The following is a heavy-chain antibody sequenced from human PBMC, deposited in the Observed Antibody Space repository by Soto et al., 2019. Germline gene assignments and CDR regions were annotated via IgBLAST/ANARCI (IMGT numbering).Heavy chain of an antibody. CDR1: GYNFIAYW. CDR3: ARQHVAAPGFFDY. J-gene: IGHJ4*02. Sequence: GESLKISCKGSGYNFIAYWIGWVRQMPGKGLEWMGIIYPADSDARCSPSFQGQVTISVDRSINTAYLQWSTLKASDTAIYYCARQHVAAPGFFDYWGQGTQVTVS. V-gene: IGHV5-51*01. CDR2: IYPADSDA. D-gene: IGHD6-13*01.